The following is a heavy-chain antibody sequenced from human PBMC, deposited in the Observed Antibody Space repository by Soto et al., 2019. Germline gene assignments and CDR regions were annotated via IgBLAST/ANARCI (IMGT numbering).Heavy chain of an antibody. CDR3: ARGGYDY. Sequence: QLQLQESGPGLVKPSETLSLTCTVSGGSISSSSYYWGWIRQPPGKGLECIGTIYYSGSTYYNPSLKSRVNISVDTSKNQFSLRLSSVTAADTAVYYCARGGYDYWGQGTLVTVSS. CDR2: IYYSGST. CDR1: GGSISSSSYY. J-gene: IGHJ4*02. V-gene: IGHV4-39*01. D-gene: IGHD1-26*01.